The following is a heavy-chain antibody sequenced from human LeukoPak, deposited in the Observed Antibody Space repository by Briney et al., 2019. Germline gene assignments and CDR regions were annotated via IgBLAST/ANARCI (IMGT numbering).Heavy chain of an antibody. Sequence: GGSLRLSCAASGFTFSSYGMHWVRQAPGKGLEWVAVIWYDGSNKYYADSVKGRFTISRDNSKNTLYLQMNSLRAEDTAVYYCARDPRLPYDYGDFPLGTRTETGIDYWGQGTLVTVSS. V-gene: IGHV3-33*01. CDR2: IWYDGSNK. CDR3: ARDPRLPYDYGDFPLGTRTETGIDY. CDR1: GFTFSSYG. J-gene: IGHJ4*02. D-gene: IGHD4-17*01.